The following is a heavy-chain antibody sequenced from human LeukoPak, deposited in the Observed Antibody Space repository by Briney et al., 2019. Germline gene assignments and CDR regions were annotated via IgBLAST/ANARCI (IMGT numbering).Heavy chain of an antibody. CDR2: ISTNGGST. V-gene: IGHV3-64D*06. CDR1: GLTFSLYS. D-gene: IGHD7-27*01. CDR3: VTELGIGGFDI. Sequence: GSLRLSCSASGLTFSLYSMHWVRQAPGKGLEYVSGISTNGGSTYYADSVKGRFTISRDNSRNTLYLQMSTLRAEGTAVYYCVTELGIGGFDIWGQGTMVTVSS. J-gene: IGHJ3*02.